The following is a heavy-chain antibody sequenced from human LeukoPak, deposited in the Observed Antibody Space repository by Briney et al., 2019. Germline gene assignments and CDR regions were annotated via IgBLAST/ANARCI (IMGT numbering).Heavy chain of an antibody. D-gene: IGHD3-22*01. Sequence: GGSLRLSCAASGFTFSSYSMNWVRQAPGKGLEWVSGISDSGDRTYYADSVKGRFTISRDNSKHTLSLQMSSLRAEDTALYYCAKKKGIGYYPLHYWGQGTLVTVSS. CDR2: ISDSGDRT. J-gene: IGHJ4*02. V-gene: IGHV3-23*01. CDR1: GFTFSSYS. CDR3: AKKKGIGYYPLHY.